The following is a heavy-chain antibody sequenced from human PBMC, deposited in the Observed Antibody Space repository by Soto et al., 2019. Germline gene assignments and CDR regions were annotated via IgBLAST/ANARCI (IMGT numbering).Heavy chain of an antibody. CDR2: IYYSGST. CDR3: AREWWENSGWYFDY. J-gene: IGHJ4*02. V-gene: IGHV4-39*02. D-gene: IGHD6-19*01. CDR1: GGSISSSSYY. Sequence: LSLTCTVSGGSISSSSYYWGWIRQPPGKGLEWIGSIYYSGSTYYNPSLKSRVTISVDTSKNQFSLKLSSVTAADTAVYYCAREWWENSGWYFDYWGQGTLVTVSS.